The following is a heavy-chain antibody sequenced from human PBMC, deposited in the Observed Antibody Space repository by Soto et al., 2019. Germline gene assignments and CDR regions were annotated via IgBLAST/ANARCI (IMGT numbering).Heavy chain of an antibody. D-gene: IGHD4-4*01. J-gene: IGHJ2*01. CDR2: SNSGDNT. CDR3: AKVRTTIFSPNWYFDL. Sequence: EVQLVESGGGLIQPGGSLRLSCAASGFTVSSNYMSWVRQAPGKGLEWVSGISNSGDNTYYTGSVKGRFTISRDNSKNTLFLQMNSLRAEDTAVYYCAKVRTTIFSPNWYFDLWGRGTLVTVSS. V-gene: IGHV3-53*01. CDR1: GFTVSSNY.